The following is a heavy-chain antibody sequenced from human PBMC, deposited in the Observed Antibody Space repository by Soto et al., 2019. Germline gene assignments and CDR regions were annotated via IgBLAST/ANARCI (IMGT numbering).Heavy chain of an antibody. Sequence: EVQVLESGGGLVQPGGSLRLSCAASGFTFSSFAMSWVRQAPGRGLEWVSTITGSGAATSYADSVQGRFTISRDNSKNSLYLQMNSLRAEDTAVYYCARDQSGWGDGYNVTWGQGTLVTVSS. V-gene: IGHV3-23*01. CDR2: ITGSGAAT. J-gene: IGHJ4*02. CDR3: ARDQSGWGDGYNVT. CDR1: GFTFSSFA. D-gene: IGHD2-21*01.